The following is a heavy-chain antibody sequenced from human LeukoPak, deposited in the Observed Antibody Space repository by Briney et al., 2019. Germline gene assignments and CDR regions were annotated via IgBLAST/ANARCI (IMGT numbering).Heavy chain of an antibody. D-gene: IGHD3-22*01. J-gene: IGHJ4*02. CDR1: GFIFSEYW. V-gene: IGHV3-74*01. CDR2: INSDGSRI. CDR3: ASSPVITRD. Sequence: PGGSLTLSCVASGFIFSEYWMQWVRQAPGKGLEWVSRINSDGSRITYADSVKGRFTISRDNAKNTLYLEMNSLRVEDTAVYYCASSPVITRDWGQGTLVTVSS.